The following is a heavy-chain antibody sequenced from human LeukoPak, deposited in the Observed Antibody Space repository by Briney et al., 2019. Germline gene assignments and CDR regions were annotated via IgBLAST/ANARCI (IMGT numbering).Heavy chain of an antibody. D-gene: IGHD2-2*01. CDR3: ARGRYIVVPATSNEYYYMDV. Sequence: GASVKVSCKASGYTFTSYGISWVRQAPGQGREGMGWISAYNGNTNYAQKLQGRVTMTTDTSTSTAYMELRSLRSDDTAVYFCARGRYIVVPATSNEYYYMDVWGKGTTVTVSS. J-gene: IGHJ6*03. CDR1: GYTFTSYG. CDR2: ISAYNGNT. V-gene: IGHV1-18*01.